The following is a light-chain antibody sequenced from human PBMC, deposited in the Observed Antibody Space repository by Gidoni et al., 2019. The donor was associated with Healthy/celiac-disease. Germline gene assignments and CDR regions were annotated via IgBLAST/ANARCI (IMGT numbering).Light chain of an antibody. V-gene: IGLV2-14*01. J-gene: IGLJ1*01. CDR2: EVS. Sequence: QHPLTQHAHVSGCPRQSITISCTRTSSDVGGYNYVSWYHQHPGKAPKLMIYEVSNRPSGVSNRFSGSKSGNTASLTISGLQAEDEADYYCSSYTSSSTPVFGTGTKVTVL. CDR3: SSYTSSSTPV. CDR1: SSDVGGYNY.